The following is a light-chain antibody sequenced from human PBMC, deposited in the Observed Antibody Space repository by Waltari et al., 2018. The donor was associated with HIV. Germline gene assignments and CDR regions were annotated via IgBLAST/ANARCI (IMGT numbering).Light chain of an antibody. J-gene: IGLJ1*01. CDR3: GTWDSRLSAYV. Sequence: QSVLTQPPSVSAAPGQRVIISCSGTSSNVGPNYVSWYQQLPGTPPKLRIYDNKNLPPQIPDRVAGSKSDPSPTLGITGLQTGDEADYYCGTWDSRLSAYVFGAGTRVTVL. CDR2: DNK. CDR1: SSNVGPNY. V-gene: IGLV1-51*01.